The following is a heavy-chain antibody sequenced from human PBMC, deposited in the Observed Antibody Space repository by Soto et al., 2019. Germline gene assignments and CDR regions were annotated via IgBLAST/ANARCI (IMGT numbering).Heavy chain of an antibody. CDR3: AARLGYCSGGSCYSARGYYYYYGMDV. V-gene: IGHV1-58*01. J-gene: IGHJ6*02. Sequence: ASVKVSCKASGFTFTSSAVQWVRQARGQRLEWIGWIVVGSGNTNYAQKFQERVTITRDMSTSTAYMELSSLRSEDTAVYYCAARLGYCSGGSCYSARGYYYYYGMDVWGQGTTVTVS. D-gene: IGHD2-15*01. CDR1: GFTFTSSA. CDR2: IVVGSGNT.